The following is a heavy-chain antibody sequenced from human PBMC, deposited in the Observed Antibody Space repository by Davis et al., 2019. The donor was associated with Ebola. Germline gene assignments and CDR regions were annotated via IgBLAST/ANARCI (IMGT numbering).Heavy chain of an antibody. CDR1: GYTFTNYY. D-gene: IGHD5-12*01. V-gene: IGHV1-46*03. CDR3: TTPGGQDSGYDVFDI. Sequence: AASSQVSCNASGYTFTNYYMHWVRQAPGQGLEWMGLINPNDGRTIYAQKFQGRVTVTRDTSMTTVYMDLSSLRSEDTALYYCTTPGGQDSGYDVFDIWGQGTMVTVSS. CDR2: INPNDGRT. J-gene: IGHJ3*02.